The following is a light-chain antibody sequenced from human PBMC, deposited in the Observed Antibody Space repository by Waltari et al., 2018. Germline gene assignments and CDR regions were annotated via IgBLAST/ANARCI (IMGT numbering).Light chain of an antibody. Sequence: DIQMTQSPYSLSAYVGDTVTVTCRASQSISTDLNWDQQKPEKAPKRLIYAASSLQRGVPSRFRGSVSGTEFTLTISSLQPEDFATYYCQQSYTTPSLTFGGGTKVEMK. CDR1: QSISTD. CDR3: QQSYTTPSLT. CDR2: AAS. V-gene: IGKV1-39*01. J-gene: IGKJ4*01.